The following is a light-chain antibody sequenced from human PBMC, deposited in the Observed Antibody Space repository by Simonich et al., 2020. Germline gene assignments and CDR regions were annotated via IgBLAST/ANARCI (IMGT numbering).Light chain of an antibody. J-gene: IGLJ3*02. Sequence: NFMLTQPHSVSESPGKTVTISCTRSSGSIASNYVQWDQQRPGRAPTTVIYEDNQRPSGVPDRFSGSIDSSSNSASLTISGLKTEDEADYYCQSYDSSIWVFGGGTKLTVL. CDR3: QSYDSSIWV. CDR1: SGSIASNY. V-gene: IGLV6-57*03. CDR2: EDN.